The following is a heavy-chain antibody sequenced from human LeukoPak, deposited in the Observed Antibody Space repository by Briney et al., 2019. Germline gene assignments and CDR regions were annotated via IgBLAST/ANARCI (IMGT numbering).Heavy chain of an antibody. Sequence: TSETLSLTCTVSGGSLSNYYWSWIRQPPGKGLEWIGYIYYSGSTYYNPSLKSRVTISVDTSKNQFSLKLSSVTAADTAVYYCANGANCSGGSCYPAGAFDIWGQGTMVTVSS. CDR2: IYYSGST. J-gene: IGHJ3*02. CDR3: ANGANCSGGSCYPAGAFDI. D-gene: IGHD2-15*01. V-gene: IGHV4-30-4*01. CDR1: GGSLSNYY.